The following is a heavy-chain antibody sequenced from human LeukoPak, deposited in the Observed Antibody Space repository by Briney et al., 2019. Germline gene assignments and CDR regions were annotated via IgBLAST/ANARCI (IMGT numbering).Heavy chain of an antibody. CDR2: IYGGGHR. V-gene: IGHV3-53*01. J-gene: IGHJ1*01. CDR3: ATNSDNYTDSSGPTQH. D-gene: IGHD3-22*01. Sequence: GGSLRLSCAASVFVLSIGYMMCRPRAPGKGLVWVGVIYGGGHREYADSVKGRFTLSRDISKNTVYLQMNSLSPEDTAIYYCATNSDNYTDSSGPTQHWGQGSLVTVSS. CDR1: VFVLSIGY.